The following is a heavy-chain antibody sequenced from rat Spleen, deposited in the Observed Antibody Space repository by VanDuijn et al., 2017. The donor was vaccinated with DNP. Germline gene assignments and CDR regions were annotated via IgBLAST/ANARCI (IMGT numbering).Heavy chain of an antibody. D-gene: IGHD4-1*01. CDR1: GFSLTSYG. CDR2: ISGGGIT. J-gene: IGHJ2*01. V-gene: IGHV2S12*01. Sequence: QVQLKESGPGLVQPSQTLSLTCTVSGFSLTSYGVSWVRQPPGKGLEWIAAISGGGITYYNLALKSRLSISRDTSKSQVFLKMNSLQTDDTGTYYCTRDRAGLFDYWGQGVMVTVSS. CDR3: TRDRAGLFDY.